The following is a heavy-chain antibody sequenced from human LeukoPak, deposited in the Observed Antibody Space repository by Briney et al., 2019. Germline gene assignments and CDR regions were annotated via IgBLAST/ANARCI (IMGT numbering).Heavy chain of an antibody. CDR1: GDSISSFY. Sequence: AETLSLACTVAGDSISSFYWTSVRQPPGKGLEWLGYIYYSGSTNYNPSLKSRATISVDTSKNQFSLNLPSVTAADTAVYYCARAALYCSGGGCYYYYGMDVWGQGTTVTVSS. D-gene: IGHD2-15*01. V-gene: IGHV4-59*01. J-gene: IGHJ6*02. CDR3: ARAALYCSGGGCYYYYGMDV. CDR2: IYYSGST.